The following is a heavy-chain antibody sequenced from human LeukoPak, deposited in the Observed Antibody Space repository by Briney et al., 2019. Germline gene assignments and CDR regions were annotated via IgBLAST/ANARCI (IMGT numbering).Heavy chain of an antibody. CDR1: GSSLTESS. D-gene: IGHD2-15*01. CDR2: FDPEDVET. Sequence: ASVKVSCKISGSSLTESSIHWVRRPPGKGLEWMGGFDPEDVETIYAEKFQGRVTLTDDRSTDTAYMELTRLTREDTAMYYCATRNCSGGSCLPEFYYYYLDVWGTGTTVTVSS. CDR3: ATRNCSGGSCLPEFYYYYLDV. J-gene: IGHJ6*03. V-gene: IGHV1-24*01.